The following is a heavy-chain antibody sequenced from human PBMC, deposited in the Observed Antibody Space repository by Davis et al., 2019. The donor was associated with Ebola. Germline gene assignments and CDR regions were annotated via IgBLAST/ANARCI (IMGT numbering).Heavy chain of an antibody. CDR3: AGDSSGYNNEQLYYTYYMDV. J-gene: IGHJ6*03. D-gene: IGHD3-22*01. CDR1: GFTFSGYD. Sequence: GGSLRLSCSASGFTFSGYDMSWVRQAPGKGLEWVSIISGSGGGTYYADSVKGRFTISRDNSKNTLYLQLNSLRAEDTAIYYCAGDSSGYNNEQLYYTYYMDVWGKGTTVTVSS. V-gene: IGHV3-23*01. CDR2: ISGSGGGT.